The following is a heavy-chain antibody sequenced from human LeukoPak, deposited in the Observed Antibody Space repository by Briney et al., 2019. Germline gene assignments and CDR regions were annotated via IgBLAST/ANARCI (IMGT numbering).Heavy chain of an antibody. Sequence: GGSLRVSCAVSGFTFSHYSMNWVRQAPGKGLEWVSSISGTGNSIYYGDSVKGRFTVSRDNAKNSVFLEMKSLRVEDTAVYYCARGVPQQCWFDPWGQGTLVTVSS. CDR1: GFTFSHYS. CDR3: ARGVPQQCWFDP. CDR2: ISGTGNSI. V-gene: IGHV3-21*01. J-gene: IGHJ5*02. D-gene: IGHD6-13*01.